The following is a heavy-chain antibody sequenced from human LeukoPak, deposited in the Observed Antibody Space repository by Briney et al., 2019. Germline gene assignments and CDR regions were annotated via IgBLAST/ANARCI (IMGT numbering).Heavy chain of an antibody. Sequence: GGSLRLSCAASGFTFRSYWMHWVRQAPGKGLVWVSRIKTDGSSTNYADSVKGRFTISRDNAKNTLYLQMNALRAADPAVYFCARESYSSGSYYFDYWGQGTLVTVSS. CDR2: IKTDGSST. D-gene: IGHD3-22*01. J-gene: IGHJ4*02. CDR3: ARESYSSGSYYFDY. CDR1: GFTFRSYW. V-gene: IGHV3-74*01.